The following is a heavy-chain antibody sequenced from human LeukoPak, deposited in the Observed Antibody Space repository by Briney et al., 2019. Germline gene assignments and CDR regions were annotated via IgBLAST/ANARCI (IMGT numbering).Heavy chain of an antibody. CDR3: AKDTAVAGTGGVDY. V-gene: IGHV3-9*01. CDR2: ISWNSGSI. CDR1: GFTFDDYA. J-gene: IGHJ4*02. Sequence: SLRISCAASGFTFDDYAMHWVRQAPGKGLEWVSGISWNSGSIGYADSVKGRFTISRDNAKNSLYLQMNSLRAEDTALYYCAKDTAVAGTGGVDYWGQGTLVTVSS. D-gene: IGHD6-19*01.